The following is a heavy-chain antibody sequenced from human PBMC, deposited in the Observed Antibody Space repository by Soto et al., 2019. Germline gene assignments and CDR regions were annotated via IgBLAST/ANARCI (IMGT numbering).Heavy chain of an antibody. D-gene: IGHD3-16*02. CDR2: MNPNSGNT. V-gene: IGHV1-8*01. Sequence: GASVKVSCKASGYTFTSYDINWVRQATGQGLEWMGWMNPNSGNTGYAQKFQGRVTMTRNTSISTAYMELSSLRSEDTAVYYCARGLMITFGGVIVRGYFDLWGRGTLVT. J-gene: IGHJ2*01. CDR1: GYTFTSYD. CDR3: ARGLMITFGGVIVRGYFDL.